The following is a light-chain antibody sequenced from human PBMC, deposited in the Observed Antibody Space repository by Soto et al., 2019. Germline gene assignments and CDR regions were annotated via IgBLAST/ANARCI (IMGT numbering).Light chain of an antibody. J-gene: IGKJ5*01. CDR3: QQRKHWPPLT. CDR1: HNVDIY. CDR2: DAS. Sequence: EVVLTQSPATLSLSPGETATLSCRASHNVDIYLAWYQQKPGQAPRLLIYDASNRATGIPATFSGSGSGTDFILTTSSLEPEDSAVYYCQQRKHWPPLTFGQGTRLE. V-gene: IGKV3-11*01.